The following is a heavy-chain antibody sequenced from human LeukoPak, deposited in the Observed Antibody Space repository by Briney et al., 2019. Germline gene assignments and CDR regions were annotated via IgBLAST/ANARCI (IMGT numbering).Heavy chain of an antibody. CDR1: GFTFSSYW. Sequence: GGSLRLSCAASGFTFSSYWMHWVRQAPGKGLVWVSRIISDGSSTSYADSVKGRFTISRDNAKNTLYLQMNSLRAEDTAVYYCARCGYSYYYLLADYDYYMDVWGKGTTVTVSS. V-gene: IGHV3-74*01. CDR3: ARCGYSYYYLLADYDYYMDV. J-gene: IGHJ6*03. D-gene: IGHD5-18*01. CDR2: IISDGSST.